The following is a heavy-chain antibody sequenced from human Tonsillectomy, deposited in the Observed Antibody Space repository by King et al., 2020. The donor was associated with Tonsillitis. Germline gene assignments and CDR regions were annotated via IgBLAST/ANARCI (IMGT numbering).Heavy chain of an antibody. CDR3: ARVEDSSGWFDP. CDR1: GGSIGRGDYF. CDR2: IYHSGST. J-gene: IGHJ5*02. V-gene: IGHV4-30-4*01. D-gene: IGHD6-19*01. Sequence: QLQESGPGLVKPSQTLSLTYTVSGGSIGRGDYFWGWIRQPPGKGLECLGYIYHSGSTYYNPSLKSRLTISVDTSENQFSLSLSSVTAADTAVYYCARVEDSSGWFDPWGQGTLVTVSS.